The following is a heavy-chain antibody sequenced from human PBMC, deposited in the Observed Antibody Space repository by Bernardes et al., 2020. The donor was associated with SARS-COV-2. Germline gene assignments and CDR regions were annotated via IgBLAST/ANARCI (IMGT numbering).Heavy chain of an antibody. CDR3: ARDRIYGDYGVGMDV. D-gene: IGHD4-17*01. CDR1: GFTFSSYS. Sequence: GGSLRLSCAASGFTFSSYSMNWVRQAPGKGLEWVSSISSSSSYIYYADSVKGRFTISRDNAKNSLYLQMNSLRAEDTAVYYCARDRIYGDYGVGMDVWGQGTTVNVSS. V-gene: IGHV3-21*01. J-gene: IGHJ6*02. CDR2: ISSSSSYI.